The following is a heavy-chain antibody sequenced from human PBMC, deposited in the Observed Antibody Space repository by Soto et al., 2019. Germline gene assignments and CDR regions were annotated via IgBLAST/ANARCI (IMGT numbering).Heavy chain of an antibody. Sequence: SETLSLTCTVSGGSISSGGYYWSWIRQHPGKGLEWIGYIYYSGSTYYNPSLKSRVTISVDTSKNQFSLKLSSVTAADTAVYYCARVGAEYDILTGTDYWGQGTLVTVSS. CDR1: GGSISSGGYY. CDR2: IYYSGST. D-gene: IGHD3-9*01. J-gene: IGHJ4*02. V-gene: IGHV4-31*03. CDR3: ARVGAEYDILTGTDY.